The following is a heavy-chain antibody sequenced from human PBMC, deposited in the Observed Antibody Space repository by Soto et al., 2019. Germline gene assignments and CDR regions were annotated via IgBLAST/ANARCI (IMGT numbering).Heavy chain of an antibody. J-gene: IGHJ5*02. Sequence: PSETLSLTCTVSGGSISSSTYYWGWIRQPPGKGLEWIGSIYYSGSTYYNPSLKSRVTMSVDKSQRQFSLKLSSVTAADTAVYFCARDRDVVAATTPGGVNWFDPWGQGTLVTVS. CDR1: GGSISSSTYY. D-gene: IGHD1-26*01. CDR2: IYYSGST. CDR3: ARDRDVVAATTPGGVNWFDP. V-gene: IGHV4-39*07.